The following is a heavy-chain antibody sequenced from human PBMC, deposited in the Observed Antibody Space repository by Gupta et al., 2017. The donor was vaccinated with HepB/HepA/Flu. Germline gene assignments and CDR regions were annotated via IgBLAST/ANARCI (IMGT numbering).Heavy chain of an antibody. Sequence: EVQLVESGGGLVQPGRSLRLSCAASGFTFDDYAMHWVRQAPGKGLEWVSGISWNSGSIGYADSVKGRFTISRDNAKNSLYLQMNSLRAEDMALYYCAKDSTPYYDFWSGYYRGIPYYYYMDVWGKGNTVTVSS. CDR3: AKDSTPYYDFWSGYYRGIPYYYYMDV. D-gene: IGHD3-3*01. CDR2: ISWNSGSI. J-gene: IGHJ6*03. V-gene: IGHV3-9*03. CDR1: GFTFDDYA.